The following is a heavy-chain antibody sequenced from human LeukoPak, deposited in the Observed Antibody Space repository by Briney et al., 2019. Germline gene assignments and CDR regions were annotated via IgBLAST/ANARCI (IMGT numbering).Heavy chain of an antibody. V-gene: IGHV3-48*04. Sequence: GGSLRLSCAASGFTFSSYWMSWVRQAPGKGLEWVSYISSSGSTIYYADSVKGRFTISRDNAKNSLYLQMNSLRAEDTAVYYCARDPTHSQKYCSGGSCYAIYYYYMDVWGKGTTVTVSS. J-gene: IGHJ6*03. CDR3: ARDPTHSQKYCSGGSCYAIYYYYMDV. D-gene: IGHD2-15*01. CDR1: GFTFSSYW. CDR2: ISSSGSTI.